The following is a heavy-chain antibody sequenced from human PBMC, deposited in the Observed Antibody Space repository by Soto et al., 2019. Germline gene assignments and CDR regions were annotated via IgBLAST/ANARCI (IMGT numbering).Heavy chain of an antibody. CDR1: GFTFSSYG. CDR3: AKEIAARPSHAGYFDY. J-gene: IGHJ4*02. CDR2: IWYDGSNK. V-gene: IGHV3-33*06. D-gene: IGHD6-6*01. Sequence: QVQLVESGGGVVQPGRSLRLSCAASGFTFSSYGMHWVRQAPGKGLEWVAVIWYDGSNKYYADSVKGRFTIPRDNSKNTLYLQMNSLRAEDTAVYYCAKEIAARPSHAGYFDYWGQGTLVTVSS.